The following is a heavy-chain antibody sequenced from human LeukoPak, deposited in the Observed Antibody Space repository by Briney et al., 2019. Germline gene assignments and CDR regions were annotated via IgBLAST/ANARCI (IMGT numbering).Heavy chain of an antibody. J-gene: IGHJ4*02. CDR3: AKDELANYYFDY. CDR2: ISGSGGST. V-gene: IGHV3-23*01. D-gene: IGHD6-13*01. Sequence: GGSLRLSCAASGFTFSSYTMSWVRQAPGKGLEWVSAISGSGGSTYYADSVKGRFTISRDNSKNTLYLQMNRLRAEDTAVYYCAKDELANYYFDYWGQGTLVTVSS. CDR1: GFTFSSYT.